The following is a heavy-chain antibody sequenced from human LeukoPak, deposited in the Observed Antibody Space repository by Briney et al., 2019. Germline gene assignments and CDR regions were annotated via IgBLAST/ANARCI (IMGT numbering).Heavy chain of an antibody. J-gene: IGHJ6*03. CDR1: GFTFSSYS. CDR3: ASGGPSGHHYYYMDV. V-gene: IGHV3-48*01. CDR2: ISSSSSTI. D-gene: IGHD3-16*01. Sequence: PGGSLRLSCAASGFTFSSYSMNWVRQAPGKGLEWVSYISSSSSTIYYADSVKGRFTISRDNAKNSLYLQMNSLRAEDTAVYYCASGGPSGHHYYYMDVWGKGTTVTVSS.